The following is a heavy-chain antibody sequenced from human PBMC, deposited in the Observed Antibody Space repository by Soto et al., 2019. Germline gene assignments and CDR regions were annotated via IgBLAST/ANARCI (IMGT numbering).Heavy chain of an antibody. D-gene: IGHD1-26*01. V-gene: IGHV3-30*03. J-gene: IGHJ4*02. CDR3: SGGVASGY. Sequence: QVQLVESGGGVVQPGRSLRLSCAVSGFTVSTYGMHWVRQAPGKGLEWVAVISRDGGTKYYADSVKGRFTISRDNSRNPLFLEMKILRGDDMAVYYCSGGVASGYWGQGTLVTVSS. CDR2: ISRDGGTK. CDR1: GFTVSTYG.